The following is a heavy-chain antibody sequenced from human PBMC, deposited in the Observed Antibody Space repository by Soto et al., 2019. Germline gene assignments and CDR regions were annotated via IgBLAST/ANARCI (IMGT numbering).Heavy chain of an antibody. CDR1: GGSFSGYY. D-gene: IGHD3-10*01. V-gene: IGHV4-34*01. CDR2: INHSGST. J-gene: IGHJ4*02. Sequence: PSETLSLTCAVYGGSFSGYYWSWIRQPPGKGLEWIGEINHSGSTNYNPSLKSRVTISVDTSKNQFSLKLSSVTAADTAVYYCARGRRGWFGELLFNYFDYWGQGTLVTVSS. CDR3: ARGRRGWFGELLFNYFDY.